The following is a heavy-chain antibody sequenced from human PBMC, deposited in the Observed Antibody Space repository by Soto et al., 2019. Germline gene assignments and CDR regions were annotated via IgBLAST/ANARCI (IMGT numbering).Heavy chain of an antibody. Sequence: ASVKVSCKASGYTFTGYYMHWVRQAPGQGLEWMGWINPNSGGTNYAQKFQGWVTMTRDTSISTAYMELSRLGSDDTAVYYCARGCSSTSCYGVGGDYWGQGTLVTVSS. CDR3: ARGCSSTSCYGVGGDY. D-gene: IGHD2-2*01. J-gene: IGHJ4*02. CDR1: GYTFTGYY. CDR2: INPNSGGT. V-gene: IGHV1-2*04.